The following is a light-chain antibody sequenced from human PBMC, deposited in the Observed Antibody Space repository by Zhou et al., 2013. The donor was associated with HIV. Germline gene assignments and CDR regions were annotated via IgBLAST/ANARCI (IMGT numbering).Light chain of an antibody. J-gene: IGKJ1*01. CDR2: GAS. CDR3: QQYGSSPRT. CDR1: QSLSSSY. Sequence: EIVLTQSPGILSLPPGERATLSCRASQSLSSSYLAWYQQRPGQAPRLLIYGASSRATGIPDRFSGSGSGTDFTLTISRLDPEDFAVYYCQQYGSSPRTFGRGTKVEIK. V-gene: IGKV3-20*01.